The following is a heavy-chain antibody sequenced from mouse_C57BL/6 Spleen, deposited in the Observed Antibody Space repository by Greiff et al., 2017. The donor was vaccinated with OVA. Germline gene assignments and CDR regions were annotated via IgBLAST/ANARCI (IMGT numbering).Heavy chain of an antibody. Sequence: EVNLVESGGGLVKPGGSLKLSCAASGFTFSDYGMHWVRQAPEKGLEWVAYISSGSSTIYYADTVKGRFTISRDNAKNTLFLQMTSLRSEDTAMYYCARGERRGAMDYWGQGTSVTVSS. CDR3: ARGERRGAMDY. CDR1: GFTFSDYG. V-gene: IGHV5-17*01. J-gene: IGHJ4*01. CDR2: ISSGSSTI.